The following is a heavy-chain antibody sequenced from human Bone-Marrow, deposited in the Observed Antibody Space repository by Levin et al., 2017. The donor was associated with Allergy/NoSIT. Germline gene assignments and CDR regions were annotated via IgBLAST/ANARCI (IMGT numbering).Heavy chain of an antibody. CDR1: GGSFSGYY. D-gene: IGHD3-10*02. CDR2: INHSGST. Sequence: PSETLSLTCAVYGGSFSGYYWSWIRQPPGKGLEWIGEINHSGSTNYNPSLKSRVTISVDTSKNQFSLKLSSVTAADTAVYYCARGLFRARDYWGQGTLVTVSS. J-gene: IGHJ4*02. V-gene: IGHV4-34*01. CDR3: ARGLFRARDY.